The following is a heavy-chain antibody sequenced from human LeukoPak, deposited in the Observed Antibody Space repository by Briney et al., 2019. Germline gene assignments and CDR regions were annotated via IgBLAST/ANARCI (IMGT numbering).Heavy chain of an antibody. Sequence: ASVKVSCKASGYTFTSYDINWVRQATGQGREWMGWMNPNSGNTGYAQKFQGRVTMTRNTSISTAYMELSSLRSEDTAVYYCARGVPYDFWSGYYKGLVDYWGQGTLVTVSS. J-gene: IGHJ4*02. D-gene: IGHD3-3*01. CDR3: ARGVPYDFWSGYYKGLVDY. CDR2: MNPNSGNT. V-gene: IGHV1-8*01. CDR1: GYTFTSYD.